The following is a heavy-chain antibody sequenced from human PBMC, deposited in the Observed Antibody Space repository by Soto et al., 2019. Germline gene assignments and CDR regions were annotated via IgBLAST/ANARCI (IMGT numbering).Heavy chain of an antibody. J-gene: IGHJ4*02. CDR2: IYWDDDK. CDR3: AHRVLRTVFGLVTTTAIYFDF. CDR1: GFSLTTSGVG. Sequence: QITLNASGPMQVKPRQTLTLTCTFSGFSLTTSGVGVGWIRHSPGKAPEWLALIYWDDDKRYSPSLKRRLTITKDTAKNRGVLTMADVDPAETVTYYCAHRVLRTVFGLVTTTAIYFDFWGQGTPGAVSS. D-gene: IGHD3-3*01. V-gene: IGHV2-5*02.